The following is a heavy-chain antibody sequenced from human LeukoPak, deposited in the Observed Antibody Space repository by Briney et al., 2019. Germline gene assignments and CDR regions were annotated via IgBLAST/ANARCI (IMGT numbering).Heavy chain of an antibody. CDR3: AREERGYSGDY. J-gene: IGHJ4*02. CDR2: ISAYTGKT. CDR1: GYTFTNYG. Sequence: ASVKVSCKASGYTFTNYGITWVRQASGQGIEWMGWISAYTGKTNSAQKLQGRVTMTTDTSTSTAYMELRSLRSDDTAVYYCAREERGYSGDYWGQGTLVTVSS. D-gene: IGHD5-18*01. V-gene: IGHV1-18*01.